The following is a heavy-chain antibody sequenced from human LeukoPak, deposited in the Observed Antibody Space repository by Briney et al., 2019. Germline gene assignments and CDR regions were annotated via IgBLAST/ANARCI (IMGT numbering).Heavy chain of an antibody. CDR2: IYHSGST. Sequence: SQTLSLTCAVSGGSISSGGYSWSWIRQPPGKGLEWIVYIYHSGSTYYNPSLKSRVTISVDRSKNQFSLKLSSVTAADTAVYYCARARGYCGGDCYSYFDYWGLGTLVTVSS. CDR3: ARARGYCGGDCYSYFDY. V-gene: IGHV4-30-2*01. D-gene: IGHD2-21*02. J-gene: IGHJ4*02. CDR1: GGSISSGGYS.